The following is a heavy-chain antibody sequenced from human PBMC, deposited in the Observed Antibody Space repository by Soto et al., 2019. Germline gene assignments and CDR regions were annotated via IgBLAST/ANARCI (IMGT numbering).Heavy chain of an antibody. D-gene: IGHD5-18*01. CDR2: ISYDENNK. Sequence: QVQLVESGGGVVQPGRSLRLSCAASGFTFRSYHMHWVRQAPGKGLEWVASISYDENNKYYTDSVKGRFTISRDNSKNTLYLQMHSLRAEDTAVYYCARAMDAAMASKDNWFDPWGQGTLVTVSS. J-gene: IGHJ5*02. CDR1: GFTFRSYH. V-gene: IGHV3-30-3*01. CDR3: ARAMDAAMASKDNWFDP.